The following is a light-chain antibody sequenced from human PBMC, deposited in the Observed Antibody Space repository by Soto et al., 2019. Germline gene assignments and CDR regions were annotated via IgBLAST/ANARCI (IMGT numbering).Light chain of an antibody. CDR2: GAS. CDR1: QSVSSSY. V-gene: IGKV3-20*01. CDR3: QQYGSSRLT. Sequence: EIVWTQSPGTLSLSPGERATLSCRASQSVSSSYFAWYQQKPGQAPRLLIYGASTRATGIPDRFSGSGSGTDFTLTISRLEPEDFAVYYCQQYGSSRLTFGGGTKVEIK. J-gene: IGKJ4*01.